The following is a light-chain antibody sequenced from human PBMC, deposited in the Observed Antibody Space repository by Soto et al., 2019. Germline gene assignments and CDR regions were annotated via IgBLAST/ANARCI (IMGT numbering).Light chain of an antibody. V-gene: IGKV2-28*01. CDR1: QSLLHNNEYNY. J-gene: IGKJ4*01. CDR2: LGS. CDR3: MQALQTLLT. Sequence: DIVMTQSTLSLSVTPGEPASISCRSSQSLLHNNEYNYVDWYLQKPGHSPQLLIYLGSNRASGVPDRFSGSGSGTDFTLKISRVEAEDVGGFYCMQALQTLLTFGGGTKV.